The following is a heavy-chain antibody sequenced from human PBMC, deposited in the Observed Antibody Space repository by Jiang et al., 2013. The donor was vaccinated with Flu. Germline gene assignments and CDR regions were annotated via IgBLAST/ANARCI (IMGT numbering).Heavy chain of an antibody. CDR2: IYHSGST. V-gene: IGHV4-34*01. D-gene: IGHD5-18*01. CDR3: ARDHSAYSYGSINWF. Sequence: LLKPSETLSLTCAVYGGSFSGYYWSWIRQPPGKGLEWIGSIYHSGSTYYNPSLKSRVTISIDTSKNQFSLKLSSVTAADTAVYYCARDHSAYSYGSINWF. CDR1: GGSFSGYY. J-gene: IGHJ5*01.